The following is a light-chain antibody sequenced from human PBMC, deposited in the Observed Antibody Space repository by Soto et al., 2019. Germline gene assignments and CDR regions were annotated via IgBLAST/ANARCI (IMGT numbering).Light chain of an antibody. CDR1: KLGDKY. Sequence: SYELTQPPSVSVSPGQTATISCSGDKLGDKYACWYQQKPGQSPVLVIYEDAKRPSGIPERFSGSNSGNTATLTISGTQTMDEADYYCQTWDSSSGWVFGTGTKVIV. V-gene: IGLV3-1*01. CDR3: QTWDSSSGWV. CDR2: EDA. J-gene: IGLJ1*01.